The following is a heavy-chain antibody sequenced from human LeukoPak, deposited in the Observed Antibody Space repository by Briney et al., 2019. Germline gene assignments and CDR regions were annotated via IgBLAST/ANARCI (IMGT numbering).Heavy chain of an antibody. CDR2: INTDGSST. J-gene: IGHJ4*02. CDR3: AINWADYCGGDCYSLSSPTDY. Sequence: GGSLRLSCAASGFTFSSYWMHWVRQAPGKGLVWVSRINTDGSSTSYADSVKGRFTISRDNSKNTLYLQMNSLRAEDTAVYYCAINWADYCGGDCYSLSSPTDYWGQGTLVTVSS. D-gene: IGHD2-21*02. CDR1: GFTFSSYW. V-gene: IGHV3-74*01.